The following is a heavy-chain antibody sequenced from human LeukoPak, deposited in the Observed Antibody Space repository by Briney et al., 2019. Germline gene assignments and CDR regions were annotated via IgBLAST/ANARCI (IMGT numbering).Heavy chain of an antibody. CDR1: GGSISSSSYY. CDR3: AREYYYGSGSYAP. Sequence: SETLSLTCTVSGGSISSSSYYWGWIRQPPGKGLEWIGSIYYSGSTYYNPSLKSRVTISVDTSKNQFSLKLSSVTAADTAVYYCAREYYYGSGSYAPWGQGTLVTVSS. CDR2: IYYSGST. J-gene: IGHJ5*02. V-gene: IGHV4-39*07. D-gene: IGHD3-10*01.